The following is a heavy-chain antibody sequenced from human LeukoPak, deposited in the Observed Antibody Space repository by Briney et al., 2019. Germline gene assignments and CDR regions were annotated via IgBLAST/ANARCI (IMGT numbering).Heavy chain of an antibody. V-gene: IGHV1-46*01. J-gene: IGHJ4*02. CDR3: AKDGGDCSSISCLYFFDS. CDR1: GYTFSNYY. CDR2: INPSGGST. Sequence: ASVKVSCKPSGYTFSNYYMHWVRQAPGQGLEWMGIINPSGGSTNYARKFQGRVTMTRDTSTSTVYMELSSLRSEDTAVYYCAKDGGDCSSISCLYFFDSWGQGTLVTVSS. D-gene: IGHD2-2*01.